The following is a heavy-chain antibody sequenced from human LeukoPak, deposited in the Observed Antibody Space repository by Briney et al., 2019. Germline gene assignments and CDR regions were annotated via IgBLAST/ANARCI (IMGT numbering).Heavy chain of an antibody. CDR3: ARVRYRLTETYIDY. D-gene: IGHD3-9*01. V-gene: IGHV1-2*02. CDR1: GYTFTGYY. J-gene: IGHJ4*02. CDR2: INPNSGDT. Sequence: ASVKVSCKASGYTFTGYYMHWVRQAPGQGLEWMGWINPNSGDTNYAQKFQGRVTMTRDTSISTAYMELSRLRSDDTAVYYCARVRYRLTETYIDYWGQGTLVTVSS.